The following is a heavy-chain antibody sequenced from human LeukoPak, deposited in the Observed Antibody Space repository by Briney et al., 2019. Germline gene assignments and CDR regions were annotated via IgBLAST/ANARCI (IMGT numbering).Heavy chain of an antibody. CDR3: ARDRGRLNSPFDI. D-gene: IGHD3-10*01. V-gene: IGHV3-48*04. J-gene: IGHJ3*02. Sequence: PGGSLRLSCAASGFTFSSYSMNWVRQAPGKGLEWVSYISSSSSTIYYADSVKGRFTISRDNAKNSLYLQMNSLRAEDTAVYYCARDRGRLNSPFDIWGQGTMVTVSS. CDR1: GFTFSSYS. CDR2: ISSSSSTI.